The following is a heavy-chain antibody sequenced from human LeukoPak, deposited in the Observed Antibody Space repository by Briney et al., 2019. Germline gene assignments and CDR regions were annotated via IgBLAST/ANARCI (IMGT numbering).Heavy chain of an antibody. V-gene: IGHV4-39*01. CDR3: ARPATVTTSFWYFDL. CDR1: GGSISSSSYY. D-gene: IGHD4-17*01. Sequence: AETLSLTCTISGGSISSSSYYWGWIRQPPGKGLEWIGSIFYSGSTYYNPSLKSRVTISVDTSKNQFSLNLSSVTAADTAVYYCARPATVTTSFWYFDLWGRGTPVTVSS. CDR2: IFYSGST. J-gene: IGHJ2*01.